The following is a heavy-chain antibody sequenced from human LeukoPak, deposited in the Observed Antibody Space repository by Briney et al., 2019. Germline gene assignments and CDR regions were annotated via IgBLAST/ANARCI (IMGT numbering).Heavy chain of an antibody. CDR3: AGNTAMATRSFDP. V-gene: IGHV4-38-2*02. Sequence: PSETLSLTCTVSGYSISSGYYWGWIRQPPGKGLEWIGSIYHSGSTYYNPSLKSRVTISVDTSKNQFSLKLSSVTAADTAVYYCAGNTAMATRSFDPWGQGTLVTVSS. CDR2: IYHSGST. J-gene: IGHJ5*02. D-gene: IGHD5-18*01. CDR1: GYSISSGYY.